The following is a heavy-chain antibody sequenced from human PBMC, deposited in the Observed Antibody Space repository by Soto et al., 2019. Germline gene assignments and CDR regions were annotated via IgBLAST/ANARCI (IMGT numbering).Heavy chain of an antibody. CDR1: GGSISSYY. Sequence: SETLSLTCTVSGGSISSYYWSWIRQPPGKGLEWIGYIYYSGSTNYNPSLKSRVTISVDTSKNQFSLKLSSVTAADTAVYYCARDGDPEGVDVWGKGTTVTVSS. J-gene: IGHJ6*04. D-gene: IGHD7-27*01. CDR3: ARDGDPEGVDV. CDR2: IYYSGST. V-gene: IGHV4-59*01.